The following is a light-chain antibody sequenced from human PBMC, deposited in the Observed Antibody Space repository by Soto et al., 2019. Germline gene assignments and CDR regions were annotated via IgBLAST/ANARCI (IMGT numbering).Light chain of an antibody. CDR3: QQYSDWPPLT. CDR2: GAS. V-gene: IGKV3-15*01. Sequence: EIVMTQSPGTLSVSPGERATLSCGASQSVSNNLAWYQQKPGQAPRLLIYGASTRATGIPARFSGGGSGTEFTLTISSLQSEDFAIYYCQQYSDWPPLTFGQGTKVEIK. J-gene: IGKJ1*01. CDR1: QSVSNN.